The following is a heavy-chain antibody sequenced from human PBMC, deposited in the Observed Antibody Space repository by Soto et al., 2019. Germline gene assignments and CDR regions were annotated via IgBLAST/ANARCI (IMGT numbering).Heavy chain of an antibody. Sequence: GASVKVSCKASGYTFTSYGISWVRQAPGQGLEWMGWISAYNGNTNYAQKLQCRVTMTTDTSTSTAYMELRSLRSDDTAVYYCARDSKAGLRQLFDDWGQGTLVTVSS. CDR2: ISAYNGNT. D-gene: IGHD5-18*01. CDR3: ARDSKAGLRQLFDD. V-gene: IGHV1-18*04. CDR1: GYTFTSYG. J-gene: IGHJ4*02.